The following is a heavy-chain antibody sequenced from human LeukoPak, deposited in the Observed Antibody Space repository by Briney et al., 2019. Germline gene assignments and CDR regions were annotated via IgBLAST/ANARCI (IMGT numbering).Heavy chain of an antibody. D-gene: IGHD5-18*01. CDR2: IYYSGST. CDR3: ARHPIQLWVDRRPNWFDP. V-gene: IGHV4-59*08. Sequence: PSETLSLTCTVSGGSISSYYWSWIRQPPGKGLEWIGYIYYSGSTNYNPSLKSRVTISVDTSKNQFSLKLSSVTAADTAVYYCARHPIQLWVDRRPNWFDPWGRGTLVTVSS. CDR1: GGSISSYY. J-gene: IGHJ5*02.